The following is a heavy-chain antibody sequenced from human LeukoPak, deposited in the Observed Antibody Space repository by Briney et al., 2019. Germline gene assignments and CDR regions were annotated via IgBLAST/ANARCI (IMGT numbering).Heavy chain of an antibody. CDR1: GGTFSSYA. V-gene: IGHV1-69*04. CDR2: IIPIPGIA. D-gene: IGHD3-22*01. CDR3: ARGGYYDSSGSLYYFDY. J-gene: IGHJ4*02. Sequence: SVKVSCKASGGTFSSYAISWVRQAPGQGLEWMGRIIPIPGIANYAQKFQGRVTITADKSTSTAYMELSSLRSEDTAVYYCARGGYYDSSGSLYYFDYWGQGTLVTVSS.